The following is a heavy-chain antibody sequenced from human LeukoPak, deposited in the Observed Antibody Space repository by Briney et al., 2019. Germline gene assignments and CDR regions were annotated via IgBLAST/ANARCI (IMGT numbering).Heavy chain of an antibody. D-gene: IGHD6-6*01. Sequence: GRSLRLSCAASGFTSSSYGMHWVRQAPGKGLEWVAVISYDGSNKYYADSVKGRFTISRDNSKNTLYLQMSSLRAEDTAVYYCAKDFSARSYSSSSDYWGQGTLVTVSS. V-gene: IGHV3-30*18. CDR1: GFTSSSYG. CDR3: AKDFSARSYSSSSDY. CDR2: ISYDGSNK. J-gene: IGHJ4*02.